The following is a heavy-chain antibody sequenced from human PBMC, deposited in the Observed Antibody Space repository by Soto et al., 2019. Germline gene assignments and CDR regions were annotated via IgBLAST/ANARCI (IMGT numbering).Heavy chain of an antibody. CDR1: GGSISSGAYY. CDR2: IYYSGST. V-gene: IGHV4-31*03. CDR3: AREGYTYPRIDP. Sequence: NPSETLSLTCTVSGGSISSGAYYWSWIRQHPGKGLEWLGYIYYSGSTFYNPSLTGRLTISVDASKNQFSLRLSSVTAADTAVYYCAREGYTYPRIDPWGQGILVTVSS. J-gene: IGHJ5*02. D-gene: IGHD5-18*01.